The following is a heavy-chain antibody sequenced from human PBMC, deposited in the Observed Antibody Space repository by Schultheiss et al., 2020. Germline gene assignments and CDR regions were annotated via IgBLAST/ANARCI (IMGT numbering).Heavy chain of an antibody. CDR3: ARDFWSGKTSYGMDV. D-gene: IGHD3-3*01. CDR1: GFTFSSYS. V-gene: IGHV3-48*02. J-gene: IGHJ6*02. CDR2: ISSSSSTI. Sequence: GESLKISCAASGFTFSSYSMNWVRQAPGKGLEWVSYISSSSSTIYYADSVKGRFTISRDNAKNSLYLQMNSLRDEDTAVYYCARDFWSGKTSYGMDVWGQGTTVTV.